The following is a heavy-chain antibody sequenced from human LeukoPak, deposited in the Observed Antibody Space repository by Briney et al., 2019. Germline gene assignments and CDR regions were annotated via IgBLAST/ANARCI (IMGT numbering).Heavy chain of an antibody. V-gene: IGHV3-74*01. J-gene: IGHJ1*01. CDR2: IKSGGRT. CDR1: GFTLSSYW. CDR3: ARAPSEIGGYYPEYFRH. Sequence: GGSLRLSCAASGFTLSSYWMHWVRQAPGKGLAWVSRIKSGGRTNYADSVEGRFTISRDNAKNTVSLQMNSLRAEDTGVYYCARAPSEIGGYYPEYFRHWGQGTLVIVPS. D-gene: IGHD3-22*01.